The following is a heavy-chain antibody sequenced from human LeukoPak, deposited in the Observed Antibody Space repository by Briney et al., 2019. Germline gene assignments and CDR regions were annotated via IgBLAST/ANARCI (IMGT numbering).Heavy chain of an antibody. D-gene: IGHD3-10*01. J-gene: IGHJ4*02. V-gene: IGHV3-30*02. Sequence: GGSLRLSCAASGFTFSSYGMHWVRQAPGKGLEWVAFIRYDGSNKYYADSVKGRFTISRDNSKNTPYLQMNGLRAEDTAVYYCAKERYYYGSGSHYDYWGQGTLVTVSS. CDR3: AKERYYYGSGSHYDY. CDR1: GFTFSSYG. CDR2: IRYDGSNK.